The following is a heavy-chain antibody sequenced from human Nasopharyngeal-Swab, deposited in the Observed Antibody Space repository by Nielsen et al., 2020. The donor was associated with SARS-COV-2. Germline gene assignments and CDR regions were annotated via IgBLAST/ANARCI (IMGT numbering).Heavy chain of an antibody. CDR2: INTNTGNP. CDR1: GYTFTSYA. Sequence: SVKVSCKASGYTFTSYALNWVRPAPGQGLEWMGWINTNTGNPTYAQGFTGRFVFSLDTSVSTAYLQISSLKAEDTAVYYCAFHVAGDRPPFDPWGQGTLVTVSS. V-gene: IGHV7-4-1*02. J-gene: IGHJ5*02. CDR3: AFHVAGDRPPFDP. D-gene: IGHD6-19*01.